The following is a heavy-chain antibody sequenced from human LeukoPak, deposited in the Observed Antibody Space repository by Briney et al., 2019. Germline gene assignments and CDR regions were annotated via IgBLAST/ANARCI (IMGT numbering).Heavy chain of an antibody. J-gene: IGHJ4*02. D-gene: IGHD5-24*01. CDR3: ASGGDGYNESFDY. V-gene: IGHV4-59*01. CDR2: IYYSGST. CDR1: GGSISSYY. Sequence: SETLSLTCTVSGGSISSYYWSWIRQPPGKGLEWIGYIYYSGSTNYNPSLKSRVTISVDTSKNQFSLKLSSVTAADTAVYYCASGGDGYNESFDYWGQGTLVTVSS.